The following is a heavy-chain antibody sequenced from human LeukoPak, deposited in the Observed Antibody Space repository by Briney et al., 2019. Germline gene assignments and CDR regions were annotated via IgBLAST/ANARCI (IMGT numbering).Heavy chain of an antibody. D-gene: IGHD3-22*01. CDR3: ARGGSYFDISGYYFY. V-gene: IGHV1-2*02. CDR1: GYTFTGYY. CDR2: INPNSGGT. J-gene: IGHJ4*02. Sequence: ASVKVSCKASGYTFTGYYMHWVRQAPGQGLEWMGWINPNSGGTNSAQKFQGRVTMTRDTSISTAYMELSRLRSDDTAVYYCARGGSYFDISGYYFYWGQGTLVTVSS.